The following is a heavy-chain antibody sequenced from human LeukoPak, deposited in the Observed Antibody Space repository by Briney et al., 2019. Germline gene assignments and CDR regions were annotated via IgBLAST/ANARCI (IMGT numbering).Heavy chain of an antibody. CDR1: GYSFTSYW. D-gene: IGHD2-15*01. CDR3: ARLPVYCSGGSCYSGTYYYGMDV. V-gene: IGHV5-51*07. Sequence: GESLKISCKGSGYSFTSYWIGWVHQMPGKGLEWMGIIYPGDSDTRYSPSFQGQVTISADKSISTAYLQWSSLKASDTAMYYCARLPVYCSGGSCYSGTYYYGMDVWGKGTTVTVSS. CDR2: IYPGDSDT. J-gene: IGHJ6*04.